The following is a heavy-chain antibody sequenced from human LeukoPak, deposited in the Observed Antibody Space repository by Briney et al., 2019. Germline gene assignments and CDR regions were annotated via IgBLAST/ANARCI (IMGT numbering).Heavy chain of an antibody. J-gene: IGHJ5*02. CDR1: GGSMSSGSYY. CDR2: IYTSGST. V-gene: IGHV4-61*02. Sequence: SETLSLTCTVSGGSMSSGSYYWSWIRQPAGKGLEWIGRIYTSGSTNYNPSLKSRVTISVDTSKNQFSLKLSSVTAADTAVYYCARDRAYDYVWGSYRYIWFDPWGHGTLVTVSS. CDR3: ARDRAYDYVWGSYRYIWFDP. D-gene: IGHD3-16*02.